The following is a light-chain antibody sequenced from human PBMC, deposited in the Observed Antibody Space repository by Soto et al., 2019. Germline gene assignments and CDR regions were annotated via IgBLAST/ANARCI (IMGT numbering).Light chain of an antibody. V-gene: IGLV2-8*01. J-gene: IGLJ2*01. CDR1: SSDIGGYNF. CDR2: EVN. CDR3: SSYADTNDLV. Sequence: QSVLTQPPSASGSPGQSVTISCTGTSSDIGGYNFVSWYQQHPGKAPKLMIDEVNKRPSGVPDRFSGSKSGNTASLTVSGLQDEEEADYYCSSYADTNDLVFGGGTKLTVL.